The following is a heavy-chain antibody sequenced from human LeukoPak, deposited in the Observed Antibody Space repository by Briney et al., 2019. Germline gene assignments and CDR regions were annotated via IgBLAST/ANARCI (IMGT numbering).Heavy chain of an antibody. V-gene: IGHV4-39*01. CDR2: IYYGEST. D-gene: IGHD3-3*01. CDR1: AGSISSISYN. CDR3: ARLDGITIFGANNYYYYYMDV. Sequence: SETLSLTCTVSAGSISSISYNWDGIRQPPGKGLEWIGSIYYGESTYYNPSFKSRVTISVDTSKNQFSLKLSSVTAADSAVYYCARLDGITIFGANNYYYYYMDVWGKGTTVTVSS. J-gene: IGHJ6*03.